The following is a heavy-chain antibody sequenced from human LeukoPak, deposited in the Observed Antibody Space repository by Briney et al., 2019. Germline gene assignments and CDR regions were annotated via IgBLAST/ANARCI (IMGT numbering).Heavy chain of an antibody. CDR1: GGTFSSYA. J-gene: IGHJ5*02. CDR2: IIPIFGTA. Sequence: SVTVSCTASGGTFSSYAISWVRQAPGQGLEWMGGIIPIFGTANYAQKFQGRVTITADESTSTAYMELSSLRSEDTAVYYCARAFRPYYYDSSGYYFNWFDPWGQGTLVTVSS. D-gene: IGHD3-22*01. CDR3: ARAFRPYYYDSSGYYFNWFDP. V-gene: IGHV1-69*13.